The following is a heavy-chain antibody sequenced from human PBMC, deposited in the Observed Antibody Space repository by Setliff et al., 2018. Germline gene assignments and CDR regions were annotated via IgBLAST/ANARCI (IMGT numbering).Heavy chain of an antibody. CDR2: IWSDGINK. V-gene: IGHV3-33*03. Sequence: PGGSLRLSCVVSGLTVSNDFMGWVRQAPGKGLEWVAMIWSDGINKFYGGPVKGRFIVSRDNSKNTVFLQMNDLRVEDTAVYYCVTDPPNSGWSFDCWGQGTPVTVSS. CDR1: GLTVSNDF. J-gene: IGHJ5*01. CDR3: VTDPPNSGWSFDC. D-gene: IGHD6-19*01.